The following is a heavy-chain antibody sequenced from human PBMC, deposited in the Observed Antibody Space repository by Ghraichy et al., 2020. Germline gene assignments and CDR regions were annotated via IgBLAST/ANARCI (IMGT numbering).Heavy chain of an antibody. J-gene: IGHJ3*02. CDR3: ASIHRYCSSTSCYTGGGWELLRGTYDAFDI. Sequence: SETLSLTCAVYGGSFSGYYWSWIRQPPGKGLEWIGEINHSGSTNYNPSLKSRVTISVDTSKNQFSLKLSSVTAADTAVYYCASIHRYCSSTSCYTGGGWELLRGTYDAFDIWGQGTMVTVSS. CDR2: INHSGST. V-gene: IGHV4-34*01. CDR1: GGSFSGYY. D-gene: IGHD2-2*02.